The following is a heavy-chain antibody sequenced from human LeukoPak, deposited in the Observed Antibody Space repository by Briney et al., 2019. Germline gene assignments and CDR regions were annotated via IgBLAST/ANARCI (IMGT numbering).Heavy chain of an antibody. J-gene: IGHJ1*01. V-gene: IGHV1-69*06. CDR2: IIPIFGTA. D-gene: IGHD6-13*01. CDR1: GGTFSSYA. Sequence: SSVKVSCKASGGTFSSYAISWVRQAPGQGLEWMGRIIPIFGTANYAQKFQGRVTITADKSTSTAYMELSSLRSEDPAVYYCARFSSWYKDEYFQHWGQGTLVTVSS. CDR3: ARFSSWYKDEYFQH.